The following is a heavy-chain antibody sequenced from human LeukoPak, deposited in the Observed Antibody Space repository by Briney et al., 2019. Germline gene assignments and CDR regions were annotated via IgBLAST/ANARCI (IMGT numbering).Heavy chain of an antibody. Sequence: PGGSLRLSCAASGFTFSSNWMHWVRQAPGKGLVWVSRINEDGSTTNYADSVKGRSTIFRDNAKNTLYLQKNSLRAEDTAVYYCVRDLGGRSGHWGQGTLVTVSS. CDR2: INEDGSTT. CDR3: VRDLGGRSGH. CDR1: GFTFSSNW. V-gene: IGHV3-74*01. J-gene: IGHJ4*02. D-gene: IGHD1-26*01.